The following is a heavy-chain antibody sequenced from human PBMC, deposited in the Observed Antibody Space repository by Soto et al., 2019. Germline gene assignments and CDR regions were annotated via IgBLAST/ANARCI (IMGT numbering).Heavy chain of an antibody. CDR2: ISSSSSYI. V-gene: IGHV3-21*01. J-gene: IGHJ4*02. Sequence: GGSLRLSCAASGFTFSSYSMNWVRQAPGKGLEWVSSISSSSSYIYYADSVKGRFTISRDNAKNSLYLQMNSLRAEDTAVYYCARTAPPLTMIDVAPNYWGQGTLVTVSS. CDR3: ARTAPPLTMIDVAPNY. CDR1: GFTFSSYS. D-gene: IGHD3-22*01.